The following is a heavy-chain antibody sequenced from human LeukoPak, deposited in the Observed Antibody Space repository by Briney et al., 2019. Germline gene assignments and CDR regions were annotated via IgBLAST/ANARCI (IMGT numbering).Heavy chain of an antibody. V-gene: IGHV3-23*01. Sequence: GGSLRLSCVASGITFSTYAMSWVRQAPGKGLEWVSVISSSGSSTYYADSVKGRFTISRDNSKNTLSLQMNSLRAEDTAVYYCARWGGYYYGSGSSYFDYWGQGTLVPVSS. CDR3: ARWGGYYYGSGSSYFDY. CDR1: GITFSTYA. J-gene: IGHJ4*02. CDR2: ISSSGSST. D-gene: IGHD3-10*01.